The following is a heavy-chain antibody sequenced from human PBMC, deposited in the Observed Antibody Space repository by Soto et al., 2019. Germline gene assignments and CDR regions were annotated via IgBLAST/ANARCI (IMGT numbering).Heavy chain of an antibody. V-gene: IGHV1-69*06. Sequence: QVQLVQSGAEAKKPGSSVKVSCKTSGGTFSSYAISWVRQAPGQGLEWMGGVVPLFRTTNYAQKFQGRVTITAYTSKYTVYMELSGLRSGDTAVYYCARWGYSSTWSNLLDRSGLDVWGQGTTVTVSS. CDR1: GGTFSSYA. D-gene: IGHD6-13*01. CDR3: ARWGYSSTWSNLLDRSGLDV. J-gene: IGHJ6*02. CDR2: VVPLFRTT.